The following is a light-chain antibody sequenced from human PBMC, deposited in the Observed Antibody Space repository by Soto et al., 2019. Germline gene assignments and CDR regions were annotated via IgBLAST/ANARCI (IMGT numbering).Light chain of an antibody. J-gene: IGLJ1*01. CDR2: DVG. V-gene: IGLV2-18*02. CDR3: SSYTTSNTYV. CDR1: SDDVGIDNR. Sequence: QSALTQPPSVSGSPGQSVTISCTGTSDDVGIDNRVAWYQQPSGTSPKLVICDVGNRPSRVPDRFSGSKSGSTASLTISGLQAEDEDDYYCSSYTTSNTYVFGPGTKLTVL.